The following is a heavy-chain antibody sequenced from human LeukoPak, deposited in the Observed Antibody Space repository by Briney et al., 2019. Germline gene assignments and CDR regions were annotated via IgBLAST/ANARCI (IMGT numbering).Heavy chain of an antibody. CDR3: ARDASGSYEIDY. Sequence: ASVKVSCKASGYAFTSYYMHWVRQAPGQGLEWMGIINPSGGSTSYAQKFQGRVTMTRDTSTSTVYMELSSLRSGDTAVYYCARDASGSYEIDYWGQGTLVTVSS. CDR2: INPSGGST. CDR1: GYAFTSYY. J-gene: IGHJ4*02. V-gene: IGHV1-46*01. D-gene: IGHD1-26*01.